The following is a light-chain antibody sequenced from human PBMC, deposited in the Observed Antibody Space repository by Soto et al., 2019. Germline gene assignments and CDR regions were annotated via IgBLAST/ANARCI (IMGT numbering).Light chain of an antibody. V-gene: IGKV1-39*01. Sequence: DIQMTQSPSSLSASVGDRVTITCRASQSIISFLNWYQQKPGKAPKLLIYGASTLQSGVPSRFSGRGSGTDFTLTISSLQPEDFATYYCQQSYTRTITFDQGTRLELK. J-gene: IGKJ5*01. CDR2: GAS. CDR3: QQSYTRTIT. CDR1: QSIISF.